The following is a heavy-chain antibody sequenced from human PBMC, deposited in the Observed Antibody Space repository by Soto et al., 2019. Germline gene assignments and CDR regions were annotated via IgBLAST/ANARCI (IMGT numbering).Heavy chain of an antibody. D-gene: IGHD1-26*01. Sequence: SETLSLTCTVSGGSISSGDYYWSWIRQPPGKGLEWIGYIYYSGSTYYNPSLKSRVTISVDTSKNQFSLKLSSVTAADTAVYYCARVKWELLMFWFDPWGQGTLVTVSS. J-gene: IGHJ5*02. CDR1: GGSISSGDYY. CDR2: IYYSGST. CDR3: ARVKWELLMFWFDP. V-gene: IGHV4-30-4*01.